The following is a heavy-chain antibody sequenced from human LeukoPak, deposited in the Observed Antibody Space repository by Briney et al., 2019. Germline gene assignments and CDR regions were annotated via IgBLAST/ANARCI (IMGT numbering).Heavy chain of an antibody. Sequence: GGSLRLSCAASGFTFSSYGMHWVRQAPGKGLEWVAFIRYDGSNKYYADSVKGRFTISRDNSKNTLYLQMNSLRAEDTAVYYCAKDGHCSGGSCYRTGFDSWGQGTLVTVSS. CDR3: AKDGHCSGGSCYRTGFDS. J-gene: IGHJ4*02. D-gene: IGHD2-15*01. CDR2: IRYDGSNK. CDR1: GFTFSSYG. V-gene: IGHV3-30*02.